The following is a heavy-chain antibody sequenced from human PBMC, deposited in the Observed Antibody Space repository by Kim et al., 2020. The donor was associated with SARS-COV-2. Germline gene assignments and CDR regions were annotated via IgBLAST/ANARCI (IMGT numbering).Heavy chain of an antibody. V-gene: IGHV1-2*02. CDR2: INPNSGGT. CDR3: ARAPYCSSTSCYLSKDY. Sequence: ASVKVSCKASGYTFTGYYMHWVRQAPGQGLEWMGWINPNSGGTNYAQKFQGRVTMTRDTSISTAYMELSRLRSDDTAVYYCARAPYCSSTSCYLSKDYWGQGTLVTVSS. CDR1: GYTFTGYY. D-gene: IGHD2-2*01. J-gene: IGHJ4*02.